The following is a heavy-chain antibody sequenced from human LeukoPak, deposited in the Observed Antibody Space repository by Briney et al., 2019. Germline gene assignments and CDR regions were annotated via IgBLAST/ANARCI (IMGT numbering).Heavy chain of an antibody. CDR3: ARGADIYDDSSGYPSWDY. CDR2: IYYSGRT. J-gene: IGHJ4*02. D-gene: IGHD3-22*01. CDR1: GGTISSGDFY. Sequence: SQTLSLTCTVSGGTISSGDFYWSWVRQPPGKGLEWVVYIYYSGRTYSNPSLKSGVTILVDSSKNQSSMKLSSVTAADTAVYYCARGADIYDDSSGYPSWDYWGQGTLVTVSS. V-gene: IGHV4-30-4*01.